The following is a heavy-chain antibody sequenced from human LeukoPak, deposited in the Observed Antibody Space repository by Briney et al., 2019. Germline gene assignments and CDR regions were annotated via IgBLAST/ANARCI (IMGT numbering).Heavy chain of an antibody. Sequence: GGSLRLSCAASGFTASTYYMNWVRQAPGKGLEWVSIIYSGGTTYYADSVKGRFTISRDTSKNTLSLQMNSLRAEDTAVYFYARVGDHFHWNLDLWGRGTLVTVSS. CDR2: IYSGGTT. CDR3: ARVGDHFHWNLDL. CDR1: GFTASTYY. D-gene: IGHD3-3*02. V-gene: IGHV3-53*01. J-gene: IGHJ2*01.